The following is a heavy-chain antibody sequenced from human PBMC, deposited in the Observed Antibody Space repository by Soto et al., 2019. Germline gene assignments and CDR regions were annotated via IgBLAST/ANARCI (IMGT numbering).Heavy chain of an antibody. Sequence: SETLSLTCAVYGGSFSGYYWTWIRQPPGTGLEWIGEINHSGSTNYNPSLKSRLTISVDTSKNQFSLKLTSVTAADTAVYYCARDKITGLFDYWGQGTLVTVSS. CDR3: ARDKITGLFDY. CDR2: INHSGST. D-gene: IGHD2-8*02. V-gene: IGHV4-34*01. CDR1: GGSFSGYY. J-gene: IGHJ4*02.